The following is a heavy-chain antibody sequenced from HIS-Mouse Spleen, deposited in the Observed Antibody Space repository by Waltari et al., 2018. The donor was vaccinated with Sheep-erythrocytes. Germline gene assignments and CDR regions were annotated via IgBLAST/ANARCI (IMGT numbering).Heavy chain of an antibody. J-gene: IGHJ5*02. CDR3: AKDGGGNWSDP. D-gene: IGHD3-10*01. Sequence: QVQLVESGGGVVQPGRSLRLSCAASGFTFSSYGMHWVRQAPGKGLEWVAVISYDGSNKYYADSVKGRFTISRDNSKNTVYLQMNSLRAEDTAVYYCAKDGGGNWSDPWGQGTLVTVSS. CDR2: ISYDGSNK. V-gene: IGHV3-30*18. CDR1: GFTFSSYG.